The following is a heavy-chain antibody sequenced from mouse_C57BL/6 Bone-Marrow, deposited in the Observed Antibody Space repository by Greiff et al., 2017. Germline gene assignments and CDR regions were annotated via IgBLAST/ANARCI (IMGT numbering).Heavy chain of an antibody. Sequence: EVKLQESGAELVRPGASVKLSCTASGFTITDDYMHWVKQRPEQGLEWIGWIYPGNGYTEYASKFQGKATITADTSSNTAYLQLSSLTSEDTAVYYCTTAAYYCGSSYYAMDYWGQGTSVTVSS. V-gene: IGHV14-4*01. CDR1: GFTITDDY. J-gene: IGHJ4*01. D-gene: IGHD1-1*01. CDR3: TTAAYYCGSSYYAMDY. CDR2: IYPGNGYT.